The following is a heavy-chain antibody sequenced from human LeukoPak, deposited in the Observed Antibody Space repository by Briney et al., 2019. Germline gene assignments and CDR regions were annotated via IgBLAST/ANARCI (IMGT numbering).Heavy chain of an antibody. CDR1: GFTVSSYG. D-gene: IGHD5-12*01. J-gene: IGHJ3*02. V-gene: IGHV3-74*01. Sequence: SGGSLRLSCAASGFTVSSYGRHWVRQGPGKGLVWVSRINTDGSSTSNADSVKGRFTISRDNAKNTLYLQMNSLRAEDTAVYYCARDYLCAFDIWGQGTMVTVSS. CDR3: ARDYLCAFDI. CDR2: INTDGSST.